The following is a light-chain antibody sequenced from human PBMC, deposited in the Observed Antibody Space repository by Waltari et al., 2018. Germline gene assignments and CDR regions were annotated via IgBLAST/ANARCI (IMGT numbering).Light chain of an antibody. CDR3: QSYDGTIWV. CDR2: EDN. Sequence: FLLTQPHSVSESPGETVTISCTRNSGNIAANYVQWFQQRPGRSPTTVIYEDNHSPSGVPDRYSASVDTSSNSASLTISGLKTEDEADYYCQSYDGTIWVFGGGTKLTVL. J-gene: IGLJ3*02. V-gene: IGLV6-57*01. CDR1: SGNIAANY.